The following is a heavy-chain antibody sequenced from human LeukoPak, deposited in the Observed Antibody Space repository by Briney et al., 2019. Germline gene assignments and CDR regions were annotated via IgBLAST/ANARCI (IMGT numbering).Heavy chain of an antibody. CDR2: IYTSGST. Sequence: SETLSLTCTVSGGSLSNYYWSWIRQPPGKGLEWIGRIYTSGSTNYNPSLKSRVTISVDTSKNQFSLKLSSVTAADTAVYYCARITGTTELAWFDPWGQGTLVTVSS. CDR1: GGSLSNYY. V-gene: IGHV4-4*07. CDR3: ARITGTTELAWFDP. J-gene: IGHJ5*02. D-gene: IGHD1-7*01.